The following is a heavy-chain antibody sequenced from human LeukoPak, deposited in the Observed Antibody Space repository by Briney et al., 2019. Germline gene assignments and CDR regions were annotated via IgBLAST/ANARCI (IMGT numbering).Heavy chain of an antibody. J-gene: IGHJ6*03. CDR2: INPSGGST. D-gene: IGHD3-10*01. V-gene: IGHV1-46*01. CDR3: ARGPRITLVRGGQWYFYMDV. Sequence: GASVKVSCKACGYTFISCYIHWVRQAPGQGLEWMGIINPSGGSTNYAQKFQGRVTMTRDTSTSTVYMELSSLRSDDTAVYYCARGPRITLVRGGQWYFYMDVWGKGTTVTVSS. CDR1: GYTFISCY.